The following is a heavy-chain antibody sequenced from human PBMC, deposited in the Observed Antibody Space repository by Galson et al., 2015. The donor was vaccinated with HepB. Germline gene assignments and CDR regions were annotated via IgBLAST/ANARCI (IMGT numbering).Heavy chain of an antibody. Sequence: SLRLSCAASGFTFSSYVMHWVRQAPGKGLEWVALMWYDGSNKYYADSVKGRFTISRDNSKNTLYLQMNSLRAEDTAVYYCARGASLYGSGSYFDYWGQGTLVTVSS. V-gene: IGHV3-33*01. D-gene: IGHD3-10*01. CDR3: ARGASLYGSGSYFDY. CDR2: MWYDGSNK. CDR1: GFTFSSYV. J-gene: IGHJ4*02.